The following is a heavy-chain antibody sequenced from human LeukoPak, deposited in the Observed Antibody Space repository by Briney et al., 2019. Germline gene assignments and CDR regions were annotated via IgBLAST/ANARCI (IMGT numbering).Heavy chain of an antibody. CDR3: ARPGSGGWYRIDY. D-gene: IGHD6-19*01. Sequence: GASLKISCKGSGYRFSTYWIGWGRQMPGKGLEWMGIIYPGDSDTRYSPSFQGQVTISADKSISTAYLQWSSLKASDTAMYYCARPGSGGWYRIDYWGQGTLVTVSS. J-gene: IGHJ4*02. CDR1: GYRFSTYW. CDR2: IYPGDSDT. V-gene: IGHV5-51*01.